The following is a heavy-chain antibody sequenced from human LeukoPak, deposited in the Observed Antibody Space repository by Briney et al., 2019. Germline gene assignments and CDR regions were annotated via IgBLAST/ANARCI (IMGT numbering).Heavy chain of an antibody. CDR1: GGSISSYY. CDR2: IYYSGST. V-gene: IGHV4-59*08. CDR3: ARHGSSWFYFDY. D-gene: IGHD6-13*01. J-gene: IGHJ4*02. Sequence: SETLSLTCTVSGGSISSYYWSWIRQPPAKGLDGIGYIYYSGSTNYNPSLKSRVTISVDTSKNQFSLKLSSVTAADTAVYYCARHGSSWFYFDYWGQGTLVTVSS.